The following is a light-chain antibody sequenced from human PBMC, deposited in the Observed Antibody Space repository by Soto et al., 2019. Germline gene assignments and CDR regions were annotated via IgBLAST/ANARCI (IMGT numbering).Light chain of an antibody. J-gene: IGKJ5*01. Sequence: DIQMTQSPSSVSASVGDRVTISCRASEDINSRLAWYQQKPGNAPKLLIYAAFILQSGVPSRFSGYGSGTDFTLSISILQPEDFATYYCQQADSFPITFGQGTRLESK. CDR3: QQADSFPIT. CDR2: AAF. CDR1: EDINSR. V-gene: IGKV1-12*01.